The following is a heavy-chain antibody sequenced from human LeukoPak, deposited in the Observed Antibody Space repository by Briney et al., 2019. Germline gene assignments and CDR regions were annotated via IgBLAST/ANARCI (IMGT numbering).Heavy chain of an antibody. V-gene: IGHV1-8*01. D-gene: IGHD6-6*01. Sequence: ASVKVSCKASGYTFTSYDINWVRQATGQGLEWMGWMNPKSGNTGYAQKFQGRVTMTRNTSISTAYMELSSLRSEDTAVYYCARDRAIAARPYWFDPWGQGTLVTVSS. CDR2: MNPKSGNT. J-gene: IGHJ5*02. CDR3: ARDRAIAARPYWFDP. CDR1: GYTFTSYD.